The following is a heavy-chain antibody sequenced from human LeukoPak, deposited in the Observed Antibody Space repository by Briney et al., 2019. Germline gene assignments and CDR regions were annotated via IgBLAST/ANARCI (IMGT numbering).Heavy chain of an antibody. V-gene: IGHV4-59*01. J-gene: IGHJ2*01. CDR3: ARDPNWVFDL. Sequence: PSQTLSLTCTVSGGSISSCYRSWIPQPPAKGLEGVGYICHSGSTNNTPSLKSRVTISVDTSKNQFSLKLSSVTAADTAVYYCARDPNWVFDLWGRGTLVTVSS. CDR2: ICHSGST. D-gene: IGHD1-1*01. CDR1: GGSISSCY.